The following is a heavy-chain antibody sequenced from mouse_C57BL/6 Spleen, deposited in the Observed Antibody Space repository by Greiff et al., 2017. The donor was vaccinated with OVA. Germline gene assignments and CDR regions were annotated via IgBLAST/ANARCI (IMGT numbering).Heavy chain of an antibody. CDR2: IWSDGST. CDR3: ARLNWDGYYFDY. J-gene: IGHJ2*01. CDR1: GFSLTSYG. V-gene: IGHV2-6*03. Sequence: VKLMESGPGLVAPSQSLSITCTVSGFSLTSYGVHWVRQPPGKGLEWLVVIWSDGSTTYNSALKSRLSISKDNSKSQVFLKMNSLQTDDTAMYYCARLNWDGYYFDYWGQGTTLTVSS. D-gene: IGHD4-1*01.